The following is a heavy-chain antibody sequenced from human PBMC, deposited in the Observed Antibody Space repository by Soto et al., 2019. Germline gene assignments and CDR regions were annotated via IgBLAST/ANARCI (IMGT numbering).Heavy chain of an antibody. D-gene: IGHD3-9*01. CDR3: ASLTKDLDS. Sequence: QVQLQESGPGLVKPSQTLSLTCTVSGGSISTAYYYWSWIRQHPGKGLEWIGYIYYIGDNNYNPSLKSRVSMSVDTSKNQFSLRLNSVTAADTAVYYCASLTKDLDSWGPGTLVTVSS. V-gene: IGHV4-31*03. CDR2: IYYIGDN. CDR1: GGSISTAYYY. J-gene: IGHJ4*02.